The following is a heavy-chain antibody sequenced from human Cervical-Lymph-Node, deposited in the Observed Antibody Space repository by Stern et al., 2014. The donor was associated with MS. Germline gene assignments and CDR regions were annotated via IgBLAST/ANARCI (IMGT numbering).Heavy chain of an antibody. J-gene: IGHJ4*02. CDR2: INANRGGP. Sequence: QLVQSGAEVKKPGASVKVSCKASGYTFTGYYIHWVRQAPGQGLEWMGWINANRGGPIYAQKFQGRVSMTRDTSISTAYMELSGLRPDDTAVYYCARNFASGSYYGYWGQGTLVTVSS. V-gene: IGHV1-2*02. CDR3: ARNFASGSYYGY. D-gene: IGHD3-10*01. CDR1: GYTFTGYY.